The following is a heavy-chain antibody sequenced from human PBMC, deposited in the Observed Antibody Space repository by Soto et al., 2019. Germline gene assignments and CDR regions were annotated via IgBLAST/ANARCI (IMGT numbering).Heavy chain of an antibody. D-gene: IGHD2-2*01. Sequence: QVQLVQSGAEVKKPGASVKVSCKASGYTFTSYYMHWVRQAPGQGLEWMGIINPSGGSTSYAQKFQGRVTMTRDTSTSTVYMELSSLRSEDTAVYYCARGSPRHPLTKDIVVVPAAILNYFDYWGQGTLVTVSS. V-gene: IGHV1-46*03. J-gene: IGHJ4*02. CDR2: INPSGGST. CDR3: ARGSPRHPLTKDIVVVPAAILNYFDY. CDR1: GYTFTSYY.